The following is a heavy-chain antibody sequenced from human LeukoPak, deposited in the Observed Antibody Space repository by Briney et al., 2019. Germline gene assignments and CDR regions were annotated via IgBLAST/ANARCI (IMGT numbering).Heavy chain of an antibody. CDR2: IRQDGDTK. Sequence: GGSLRLSCAASGFPFNAYWMTWVRQAPGKGLEWVANIRQDGDTKYYVDSVKGRFTISRDNAMNSLYLQINSLRAEDTAIYYCARSLPYGTTWYGRSDFWGQGTLVTVSS. V-gene: IGHV3-7*03. CDR1: GFPFNAYW. J-gene: IGHJ4*02. D-gene: IGHD6-13*01. CDR3: ARSLPYGTTWYGRSDF.